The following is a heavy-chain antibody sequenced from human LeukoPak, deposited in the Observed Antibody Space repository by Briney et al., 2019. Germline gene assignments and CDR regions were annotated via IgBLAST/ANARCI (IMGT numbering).Heavy chain of an antibody. CDR1: GFSFSIYS. J-gene: IGHJ4*02. CDR2: ISSSSSTR. CDR3: ARLGYSYGHTYFDY. D-gene: IGHD5-18*01. Sequence: PGGSLRLSCAASGFSFSIYSIIWVRRAPGEGREWVSYISSSSSTRYNVDSVKGRFTISRDNAKNSLYLQMNSLRAEDTAVYYCARLGYSYGHTYFDYWGQGTLVTVSS. V-gene: IGHV3-48*01.